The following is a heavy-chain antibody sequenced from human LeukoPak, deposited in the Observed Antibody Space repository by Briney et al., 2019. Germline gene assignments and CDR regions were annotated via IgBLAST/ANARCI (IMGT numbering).Heavy chain of an antibody. Sequence: GGSLRLSCAASGFTFSSYAMSWVRQAPGKGLEWVSAISGSGGSTYYADSVKGRFTISRDNSKNTLYLQMNSLRAEDTAVCYCAKDNHYDSILFDYWGQGTLVTVSS. CDR3: AKDNHYDSILFDY. D-gene: IGHD3-22*01. CDR2: ISGSGGST. V-gene: IGHV3-23*01. CDR1: GFTFSSYA. J-gene: IGHJ4*02.